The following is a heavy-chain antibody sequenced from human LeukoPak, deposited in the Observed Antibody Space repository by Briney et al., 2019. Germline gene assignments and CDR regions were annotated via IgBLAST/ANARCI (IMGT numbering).Heavy chain of an antibody. J-gene: IGHJ4*02. V-gene: IGHV3-23*01. CDR1: GFTFSSYA. CDR3: AKLRRITIFGSAGDY. Sequence: PGGSLRLSCAASGFTFSSYAMSWVRQAPGEGLEWVSAISGSGGSTYYADSVKGRFTISRDNSKNTLYLQMNSLRAEDTAVYYCAKLRRITIFGSAGDYWGQGTLVTVSS. D-gene: IGHD3-3*01. CDR2: ISGSGGST.